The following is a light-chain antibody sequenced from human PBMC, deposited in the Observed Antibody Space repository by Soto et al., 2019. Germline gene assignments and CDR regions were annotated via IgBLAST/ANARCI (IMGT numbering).Light chain of an antibody. J-gene: IGLJ2*01. CDR3: GADHGSGSNFVVV. CDR2: VGTGGTVG. CDR1: RGYSNYK. Sequence: QSVLTQPPSASASLGASVTLTCTLSRGYSNYKVDWYQQRPGKGPRFVMRVGTGGTVGSKGDGIPDRFSVLGSGLNRYLTIKNIQEEDESDYHCGADHGSGSNFVVVFGGGTKLTVL. V-gene: IGLV9-49*01.